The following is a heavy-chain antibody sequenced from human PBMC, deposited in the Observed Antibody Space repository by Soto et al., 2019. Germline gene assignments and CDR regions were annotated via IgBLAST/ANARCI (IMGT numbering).Heavy chain of an antibody. CDR3: ARELVIISNYFGIVYYYYYMDV. Sequence: SETLSLTCTVSGGSISSGGYYWSWIRQHQGKGLEWIGYIYYSGSTYYNPSIKSRVTISVDTSKNQFSLKLSSVTAADTAVYYCARELVIISNYFGIVYYYYYMDVWGKGTTVTVSS. CDR1: GGSISSGGYY. D-gene: IGHD3-3*01. CDR2: IYYSGST. J-gene: IGHJ6*03. V-gene: IGHV4-31*03.